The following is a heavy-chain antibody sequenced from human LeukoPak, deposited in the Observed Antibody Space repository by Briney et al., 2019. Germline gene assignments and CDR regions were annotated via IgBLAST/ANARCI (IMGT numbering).Heavy chain of an antibody. CDR3: AGDLLGYYGSGSYSSA. J-gene: IGHJ4*02. D-gene: IGHD3-10*01. V-gene: IGHV3-53*01. CDR2: IYSGGNT. Sequence: GGSLRLSCAASGFSVSSNYMSWVRQAPGKGLEWVSVIYSGGNTYYADSVKGRFTISRDKSKNTLYLQMNSLTAEDTAVYYCAGDLLGYYGSGSYSSAWGQGTLVTVSS. CDR1: GFSVSSNY.